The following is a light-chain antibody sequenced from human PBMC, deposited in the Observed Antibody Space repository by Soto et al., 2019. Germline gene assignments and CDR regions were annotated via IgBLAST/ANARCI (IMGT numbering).Light chain of an antibody. J-gene: IGLJ1*01. V-gene: IGLV1-51*01. Sequence: QSVLTQPPSVSAAPGRKVTISCSGSSSNIGNNYVSWYQQLPGTAPKLLIYDNNKRPSGIPDRFSGSKSGTSATLGITGLQTGDEADYYCGTWDSSLSYVFGNGTKVTVL. CDR2: DNN. CDR3: GTWDSSLSYV. CDR1: SSNIGNNY.